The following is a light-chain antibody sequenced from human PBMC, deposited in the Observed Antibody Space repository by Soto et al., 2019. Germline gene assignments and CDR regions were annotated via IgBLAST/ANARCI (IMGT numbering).Light chain of an antibody. Sequence: DIQMTQSPSSLSASVGDTVTITCRASQNIVNYLNWYQRKPGKAPELLIYGASSLQRGVPSRFSGSGSGTDFTLTITTLPPEDFATFYCQQSYSVPLTFGGGTNVESK. V-gene: IGKV1-39*01. CDR1: QNIVNY. CDR3: QQSYSVPLT. CDR2: GAS. J-gene: IGKJ4*01.